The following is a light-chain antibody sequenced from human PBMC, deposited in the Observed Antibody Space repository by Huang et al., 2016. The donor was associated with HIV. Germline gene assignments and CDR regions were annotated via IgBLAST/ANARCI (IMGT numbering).Light chain of an antibody. CDR1: QSLLHSDGETY. CDR2: EGS. J-gene: IGKJ4*01. CDR3: MQRTQRPLT. V-gene: IGKV2D-29*02. Sequence: DIVMTQTPLSLSVTPGQPASISCKSSQSLLHSDGETYLYWYLHKPGQSPQLLIYEGSNRVSGVPDRFSGSGSGTYFTLRISRVEAEDVGVYYCMQRTQRPLTFGGGTKVEIK.